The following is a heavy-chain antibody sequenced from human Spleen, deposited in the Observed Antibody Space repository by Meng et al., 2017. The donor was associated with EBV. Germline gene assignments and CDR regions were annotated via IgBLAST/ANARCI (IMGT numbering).Heavy chain of an antibody. CDR1: GCSFSGYT. Sequence: LEGGGALVPVVVYSRSSGAASGCSFSGYTRRWLRQAPGRGLRWDAGISGDGGGKYYADSVEFRLTISSDNSKNPLYLEMNSLRAEDKAEYYCAKGRDGYKVSLVDYWGQGTLVTVSS. D-gene: IGHD5-24*01. CDR3: AKGRDGYKVSLVDY. CDR2: ISGDGGGK. V-gene: IGHV3-23*01. J-gene: IGHJ4*02.